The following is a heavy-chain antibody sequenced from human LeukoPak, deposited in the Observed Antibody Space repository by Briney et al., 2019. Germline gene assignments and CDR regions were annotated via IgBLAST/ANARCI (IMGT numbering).Heavy chain of an antibody. Sequence: ASVKVSCKASGYTFTGYYMHWVRQAPGQGLEWMGWINPNSGGTNYAQKFQGRVTMTRDTSISTAYMELSRLRSDDTAVYYCARSVGATEYFDYWGQGTLVTVSS. J-gene: IGHJ4*02. V-gene: IGHV1-2*02. CDR1: GYTFTGYY. D-gene: IGHD1-26*01. CDR3: ARSVGATEYFDY. CDR2: INPNSGGT.